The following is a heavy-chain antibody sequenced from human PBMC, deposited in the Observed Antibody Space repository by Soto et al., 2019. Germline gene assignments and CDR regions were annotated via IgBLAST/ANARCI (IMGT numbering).Heavy chain of an antibody. Sequence: QVQLQESGPGPVKPSETLSLTCTISGGSISSLHWSWIRQPPGTGLEWIGSIFYSGTTNYNPSLESRATISVVTSKHQFSLRLTSVTAADTAVYYCARQPGRYGSGSFLYYYMDVWGKGTTVTVSS. CDR3: ARQPGRYGSGSFLYYYMDV. CDR1: GGSISSLH. V-gene: IGHV4-59*08. J-gene: IGHJ6*03. CDR2: IFYSGTT. D-gene: IGHD3-10*01.